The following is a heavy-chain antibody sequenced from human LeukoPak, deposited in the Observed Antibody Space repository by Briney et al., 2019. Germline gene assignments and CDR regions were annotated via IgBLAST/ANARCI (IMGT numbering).Heavy chain of an antibody. Sequence: GGSLRLSCAASGFTFDDYGMSWVRQAPGKGLEWVSGINWNGGSTGYADSVKGRFTISRDNAKNSLYLQMNSPRAEDTALYYCARGGSGIAAAGTSECYFDYWGQGTLVTVSS. V-gene: IGHV3-20*04. D-gene: IGHD6-13*01. J-gene: IGHJ4*02. CDR1: GFTFDDYG. CDR3: ARGGSGIAAAGTSECYFDY. CDR2: INWNGGST.